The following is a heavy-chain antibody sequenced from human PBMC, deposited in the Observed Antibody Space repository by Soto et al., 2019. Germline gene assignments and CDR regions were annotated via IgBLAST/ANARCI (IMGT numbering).Heavy chain of an antibody. V-gene: IGHV4-31*03. CDR3: ARGDWPTQMDF. J-gene: IGHJ6*02. Sequence: SETLSLTCTVSGGSISGGTYYWSWIRQPPGQGLEWIGYIYFSGSTYYNPSLKSRVIISVDTSKNQFSLRLSSVTAADTAVYFCARGDWPTQMDFWGQGITVTVSS. CDR1: GGSISGGTYY. CDR2: IYFSGST. D-gene: IGHD2-21*01.